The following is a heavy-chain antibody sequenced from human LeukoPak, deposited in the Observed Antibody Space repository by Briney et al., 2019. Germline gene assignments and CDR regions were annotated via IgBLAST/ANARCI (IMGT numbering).Heavy chain of an antibody. CDR3: AAEQSAYYYDSSGYVY. CDR2: IVVGSGNT. Sequence: SVTVSFKASGFTFTSSAMQWVRQARGQRLEWIGWIVVGSGNTNYAQKFQERVTITRDMSTSTAYMELSSLRYEDMAVYYCAAEQSAYYYDSSGYVYWGQGTLVTVSS. V-gene: IGHV1-58*02. J-gene: IGHJ4*02. D-gene: IGHD3-22*01. CDR1: GFTFTSSA.